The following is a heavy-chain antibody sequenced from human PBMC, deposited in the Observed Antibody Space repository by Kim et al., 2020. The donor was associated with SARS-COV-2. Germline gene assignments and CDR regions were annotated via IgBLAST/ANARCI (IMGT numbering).Heavy chain of an antibody. Sequence: SETLSLTCAVYGGSFSGYYWSWIRQPPGKGLEWIEEINHSGSTNYNPSLKSRVTISVDTSKNQFSLKLSSVTAADTAVYYCARDRNWFDPWGQGTLVTVSS. CDR1: GGSFSGYY. CDR2: INHSGST. J-gene: IGHJ5*02. CDR3: ARDRNWFDP. V-gene: IGHV4-34*01.